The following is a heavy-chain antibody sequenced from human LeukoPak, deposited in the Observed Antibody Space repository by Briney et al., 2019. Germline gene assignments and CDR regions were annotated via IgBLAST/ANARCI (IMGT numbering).Heavy chain of an antibody. CDR1: GFTFSSYG. J-gene: IGHJ6*02. Sequence: GGSPRLSCAASGFTFSSYGMHWVRQAPGKGLEWVTVISYDGSNKYYADSVKGRFTISRDNSKNTLYLQMNSLRAEDTAVYYCARRPIKYYYYGMDVWGQGTTVTVSS. CDR2: ISYDGSNK. V-gene: IGHV3-30*03. CDR3: ARRPIKYYYYGMDV.